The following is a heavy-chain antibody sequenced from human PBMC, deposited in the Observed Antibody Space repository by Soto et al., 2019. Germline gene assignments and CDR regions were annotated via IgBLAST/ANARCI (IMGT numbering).Heavy chain of an antibody. Sequence: PSETLSLTCTVSGGSISSSSYYWGWIRQPPGKGLEWIGSIYYSGSTYYNPSLKSRVTISVDTSKNQFSLKLSSVTAADTAVYYCARWAYSSSWPSDNYGMDVWGQGTTVTV. V-gene: IGHV4-39*01. J-gene: IGHJ6*02. D-gene: IGHD6-13*01. CDR1: GGSISSSSYY. CDR2: IYYSGST. CDR3: ARWAYSSSWPSDNYGMDV.